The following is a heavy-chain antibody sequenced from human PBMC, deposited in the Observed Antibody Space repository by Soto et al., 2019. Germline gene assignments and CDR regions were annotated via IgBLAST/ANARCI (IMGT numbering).Heavy chain of an antibody. J-gene: IGHJ5*02. Sequence: AASVKVSCKASGGTFSSYAISWVRQAPGQGLEWMGGIIPIFGTANYAQKFQGRVTITADKSTSTAYMELSSLRSEDTAVYYCARGYDSLNWFDPWGQGTLVTVSS. V-gene: IGHV1-69*06. CDR3: ARGYDSLNWFDP. CDR2: IIPIFGTA. CDR1: GGTFSSYA. D-gene: IGHD3-3*01.